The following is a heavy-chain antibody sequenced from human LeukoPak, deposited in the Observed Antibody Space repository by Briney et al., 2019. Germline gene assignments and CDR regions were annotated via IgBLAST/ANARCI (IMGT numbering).Heavy chain of an antibody. Sequence: PGGSLRLSCAASGFTVSSNYMSWVRQAAGKGLEWVSVIYSGGSTYYADCVKGRCTISRDNSKNTLYLQMNSLRAEDTAVYYCARVRDYGDYYSYDYWGQGTLVTVSS. CDR2: IYSGGST. J-gene: IGHJ4*02. CDR1: GFTVSSNY. CDR3: ARVRDYGDYYSYDY. D-gene: IGHD4-17*01. V-gene: IGHV3-66*01.